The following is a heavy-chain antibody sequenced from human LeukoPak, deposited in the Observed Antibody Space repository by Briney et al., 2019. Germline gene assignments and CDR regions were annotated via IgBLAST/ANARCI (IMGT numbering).Heavy chain of an antibody. CDR2: ISYDGSNK. V-gene: IGHV3-30-3*01. CDR1: GFTFSSYA. J-gene: IGHJ4*02. CDR3: ARDRGLVAARVQH. Sequence: PGGSLRLSCAASGFTFSSYAMHWVRQAPGKGLEWVAVISYDGSNKYHADSVKGRFTISRDNSKNTMYLQMNSLRPEDTAVYYCARDRGLVAARVQHWGQGVLVTVSS. D-gene: IGHD1-1*01.